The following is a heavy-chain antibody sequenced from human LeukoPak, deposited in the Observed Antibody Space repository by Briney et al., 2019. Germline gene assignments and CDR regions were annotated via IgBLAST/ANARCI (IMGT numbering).Heavy chain of an antibody. CDR3: ARGRYYDSSGYWVNSYYYGMDV. CDR2: MNPNSGNT. V-gene: IGHV1-8*02. D-gene: IGHD3-22*01. J-gene: IGHJ6*02. Sequence: ASVKVSCTASGGTFSSYAISWVRQATGQGLEWMGWMNPNSGNTGYAQKFQGRVTMTRYTSISTAYMELSSLRSEDTAVYYCARGRYYDSSGYWVNSYYYGMDVWGQGTTVTVSS. CDR1: GGTFSSYA.